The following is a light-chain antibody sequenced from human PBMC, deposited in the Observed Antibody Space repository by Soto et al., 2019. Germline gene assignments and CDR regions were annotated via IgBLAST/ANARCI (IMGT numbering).Light chain of an antibody. J-gene: IGKJ2*02. CDR3: QQYNSWPPRCT. CDR1: QSVSRA. V-gene: IGKV3-15*01. Sequence: DIVLTQSPATLSVSPGESASLSCRASQSVSRALAWYQHVPGQAPRLLIYDSSTRATGVPARFSGSGSGTRFTLTISSLQPEDFAVYYCQQYNSWPPRCTFGQGTKLEI. CDR2: DSS.